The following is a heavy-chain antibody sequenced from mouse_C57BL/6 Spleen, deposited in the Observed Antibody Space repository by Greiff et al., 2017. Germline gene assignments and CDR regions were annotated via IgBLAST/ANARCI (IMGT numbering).Heavy chain of an antibody. CDR1: GYSFTSYY. J-gene: IGHJ2*01. CDR2: IYPGSGNT. V-gene: IGHV1-66*01. Sequence: QVQLQQSGPELVKPGASVKISCKASGYSFTSYYIHWVKQRPGQGLEWIGWIYPGSGNTKYNEKFKGKATLTADTSSSTAYMQLSSLTSEDSAVYYCARSPDGYFDYWGQGTTLTVSS. D-gene: IGHD2-3*01. CDR3: ARSPDGYFDY.